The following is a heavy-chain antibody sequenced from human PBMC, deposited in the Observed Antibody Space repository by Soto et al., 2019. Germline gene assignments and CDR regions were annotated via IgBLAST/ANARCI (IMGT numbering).Heavy chain of an antibody. Sequence: QVQLVQSGAEVKKPGASVKVSCKASGYTFTSYGISWVRQAPGQGLEWMGWISAYNGNTNYAQKLQGRVTMTTDTSTSTAYMELRSLRSDDTTVYYCARAEMGVELPRGNWFDPWGQGTLVTVSS. CDR1: GYTFTSYG. D-gene: IGHD1-7*01. CDR2: ISAYNGNT. CDR3: ARAEMGVELPRGNWFDP. J-gene: IGHJ5*02. V-gene: IGHV1-18*01.